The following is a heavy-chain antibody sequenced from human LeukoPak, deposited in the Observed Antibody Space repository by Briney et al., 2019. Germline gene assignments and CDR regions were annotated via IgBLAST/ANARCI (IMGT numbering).Heavy chain of an antibody. J-gene: IGHJ4*02. CDR2: IIPILGIA. Sequence: ASVKVSCKASGGTFSSYAISWVRQAPGQGLEWTGRIIPILGIANYAQKFQGRVTITADKSTSTAYMELSSLRSEDTAVYYCARDPHYGDPYYFDYWGQGTLVTVSS. CDR1: GGTFSSYA. D-gene: IGHD4-17*01. CDR3: ARDPHYGDPYYFDY. V-gene: IGHV1-69*04.